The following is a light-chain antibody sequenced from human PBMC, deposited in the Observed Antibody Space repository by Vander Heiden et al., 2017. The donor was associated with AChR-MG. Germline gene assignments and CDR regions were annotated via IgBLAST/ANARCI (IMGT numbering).Light chain of an antibody. Sequence: QSVLTQPPAASGTPGPGQRVTISCSGSSSNIGSNPVNWYQQFPGKAPKLLIYSNDQRPSGVPDRFSGSRSGTSAYLAVRWLQSEDEADYFCAAWDDSLNGLVFGGGTKLTGL. J-gene: IGLJ2*01. CDR3: AAWDDSLNGLV. V-gene: IGLV1-44*01. CDR1: SSNIGSNP. CDR2: SND.